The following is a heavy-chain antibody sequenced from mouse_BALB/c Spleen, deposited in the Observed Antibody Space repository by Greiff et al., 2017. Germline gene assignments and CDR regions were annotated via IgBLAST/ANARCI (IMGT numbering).Heavy chain of an antibody. J-gene: IGHJ2*01. Sequence: EVQVVESGGGLVKPGGSLKLSCAASGFTFSSYAMSWVRQSPEKRLEWVAEISSGGSYTYYPDTVTGRFTISRDNAKNTLYLEMSSLRSEDTAMYYCARDQGGSSSFDYWGQGTTLTVSS. CDR3: ARDQGGSSSFDY. V-gene: IGHV5-9-4*01. CDR1: GFTFSSYA. CDR2: ISSGGSYT. D-gene: IGHD1-1*01.